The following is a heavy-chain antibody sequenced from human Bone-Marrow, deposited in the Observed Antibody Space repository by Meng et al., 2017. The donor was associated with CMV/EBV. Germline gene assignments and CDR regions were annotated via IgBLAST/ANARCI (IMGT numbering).Heavy chain of an antibody. J-gene: IGHJ6*04. D-gene: IGHD3-3*01. Sequence: KVSCKGSGYSFTSYWIGWVRQMPGKGLEWMGIIYPGDSDTRYSPSFQGQVTISADKSISTAYLQWSSLKASDTAMYYCARQKKTPITIFGGTYYYYGMNVWGKGPTVTVSS. V-gene: IGHV5-51*01. CDR3: ARQKKTPITIFGGTYYYYGMNV. CDR1: GYSFTSYW. CDR2: IYPGDSDT.